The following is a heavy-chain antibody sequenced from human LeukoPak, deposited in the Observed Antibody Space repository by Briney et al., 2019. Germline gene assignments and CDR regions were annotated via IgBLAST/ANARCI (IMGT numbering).Heavy chain of an antibody. CDR1: GGTFSSYA. J-gene: IGHJ3*02. CDR3: AQILCSGGSCYSGEDAFDI. Sequence: GASVKVSCKASGGTFSSYAISWVRQAPGQGLEWMGGIIPIFGTANYAQKFQGRVTITADKSTSTAYMELSSLRSEDTAVYYCAQILCSGGSCYSGEDAFDIWGQGTMVTVSS. V-gene: IGHV1-69*06. D-gene: IGHD2-15*01. CDR2: IIPIFGTA.